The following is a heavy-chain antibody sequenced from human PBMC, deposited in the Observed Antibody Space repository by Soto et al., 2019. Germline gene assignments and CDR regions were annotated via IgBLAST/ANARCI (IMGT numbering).Heavy chain of an antibody. CDR2: ISGSGGST. Sequence: GGSLRLSCAASGSTFSSYAMSWVRQAPGKGLEWVSAISGSGGSTYYADSVKGRFTISRDNSKNTLYLQMNSLRAEDTAIYYCATAPSWYRFERRVAGGKLRSFYYWGQGTLVTVSS. CDR1: GSTFSSYA. V-gene: IGHV3-23*01. D-gene: IGHD6-19*01. J-gene: IGHJ4*02. CDR3: ATAPSWYRFERRVAGGKLRSFYY.